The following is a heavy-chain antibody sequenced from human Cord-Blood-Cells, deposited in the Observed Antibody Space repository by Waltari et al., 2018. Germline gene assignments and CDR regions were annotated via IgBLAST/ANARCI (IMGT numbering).Heavy chain of an antibody. Sequence: QVQLVQSGAEVKKPGASVKVSCTAYGYTLTGYDMHWVRPAPGQGLEWMGWINPNSGGTNYAQKFQGRVTMTRDTSISTAYMELSRLRSDDTAVYYCARAGRDWGDWFDPWGQGTLVTVSS. D-gene: IGHD7-27*01. CDR1: GYTLTGYD. J-gene: IGHJ5*02. V-gene: IGHV1-2*02. CDR3: ARAGRDWGDWFDP. CDR2: INPNSGGT.